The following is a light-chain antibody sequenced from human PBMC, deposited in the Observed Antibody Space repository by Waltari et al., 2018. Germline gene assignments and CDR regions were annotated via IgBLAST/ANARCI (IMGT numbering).Light chain of an antibody. Sequence: EIVLTQSPGTLSLSPRDRATLSCRASQTVSTIALSWYQQKPGQAPRVLIYSTYNRAPGIPDRFSGSGSGTDFTLTINRLAPEDFAMYYCQQYDGIVVTFGGGTKVEI. CDR2: STY. J-gene: IGKJ4*01. CDR1: QTVSTIA. CDR3: QQYDGIVVT. V-gene: IGKV3-20*01.